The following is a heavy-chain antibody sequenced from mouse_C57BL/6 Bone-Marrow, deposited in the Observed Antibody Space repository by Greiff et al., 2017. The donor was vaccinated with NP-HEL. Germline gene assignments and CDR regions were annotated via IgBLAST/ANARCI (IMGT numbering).Heavy chain of an antibody. CDR1: GFSLTSYG. CDR3: AKRSDGSSYHYAMDY. CDR2: IWGGGST. Sequence: VQLVESGPGLVAPSQSLSITCTVSGFSLTSYGVDWVRQPPGKGLEWLGVIWGGGSTNYNSDPMSRLSISKDNSKSQVFLKMNSLQTDDTAMYYCAKRSDGSSYHYAMDYWGQGTSVTVSS. V-gene: IGHV2-9*01. D-gene: IGHD1-1*01. J-gene: IGHJ4*01.